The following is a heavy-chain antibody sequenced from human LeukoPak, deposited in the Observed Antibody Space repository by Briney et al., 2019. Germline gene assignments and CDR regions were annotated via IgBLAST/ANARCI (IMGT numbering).Heavy chain of an antibody. CDR1: GFTFNNFG. D-gene: IGHD6-19*01. CDR2: ISYDGSNK. CDR3: ARGTPSSSGWLYYGMDV. Sequence: GGSLRLSCEASGFTFNNFGMHWVRQAPGKGLEWVAVISYDGSNKYYADSVKGRFTISRDNSKNTLYLQMNSLRAEDTAVYYCARGTPSSSGWLYYGMDVWGQGTTVTVSS. V-gene: IGHV3-30*19. J-gene: IGHJ6*02.